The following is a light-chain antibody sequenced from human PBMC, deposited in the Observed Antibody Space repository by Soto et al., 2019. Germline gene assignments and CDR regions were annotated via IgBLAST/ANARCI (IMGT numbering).Light chain of an antibody. J-gene: IGLJ2*01. CDR2: EVS. CDR1: SSDVGSYNR. CDR3: SSYTSSSTLLV. Sequence: QSVLTQPPSVSGSPGQSVTISCTGTSSDVGSYNRVSWYQQPPGTAPKLMIYEVSNRPSGVPDRFSGSKSGNTASLTISGLQAEDEADYYCSSYTSSSTLLVFGGGTKLTVL. V-gene: IGLV2-18*02.